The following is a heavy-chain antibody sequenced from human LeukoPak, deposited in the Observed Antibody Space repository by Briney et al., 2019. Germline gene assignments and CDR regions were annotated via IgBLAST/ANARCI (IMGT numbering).Heavy chain of an antibody. CDR1: GFTFSSYS. J-gene: IGHJ6*02. CDR3: ARDGLYCSGGSCYSGNTYGMDV. V-gene: IGHV3-48*04. D-gene: IGHD2-15*01. CDR2: ISSSSSTI. Sequence: GGSLRLSCAASGFTFSSYSMNWVRQAPGKGLEWVSYISSSSSTIYYADSVKGRFTISGDNAKNSLYLQMNSLRAEDTAVYYCARDGLYCSGGSCYSGNTYGMDVWGQGTTVTVSS.